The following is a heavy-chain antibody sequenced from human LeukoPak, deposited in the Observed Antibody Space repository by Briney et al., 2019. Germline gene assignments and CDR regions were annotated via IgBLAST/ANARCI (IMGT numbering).Heavy chain of an antibody. CDR2: IYPGDSDT. V-gene: IGHV5-51*01. CDR1: GYSFTSYW. Sequence: KRGESLKISCKGSGYSFTSYWIGWVRPMPGKGLEWMGIIYPGDSDTRYSPSFQGQVTISAAQSISTAYLQWSSLKASDTAMYYCARLSRHLNWFDPWGQGTLVTVSS. J-gene: IGHJ5*02. CDR3: ARLSRHLNWFDP. D-gene: IGHD6-25*01.